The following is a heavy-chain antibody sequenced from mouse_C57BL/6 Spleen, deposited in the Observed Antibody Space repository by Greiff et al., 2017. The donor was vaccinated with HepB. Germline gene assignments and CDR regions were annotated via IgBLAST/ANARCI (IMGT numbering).Heavy chain of an antibody. CDR3: VRQNYGSSYGYAMDY. J-gene: IGHJ4*01. CDR1: GFSFNTYA. CDR2: IRSKSNNYAT. D-gene: IGHD1-1*01. Sequence: EVQGVESGGGLVQPKGSLKLSCAASGFSFNTYAMNWVRQAPGKGLEWVARIRSKSNNYATYYADSVKDRFTISRDDSESMLYLQMNNLKTEDTAMYYCVRQNYGSSYGYAMDYWGQGTSVTVSS. V-gene: IGHV10-1*01.